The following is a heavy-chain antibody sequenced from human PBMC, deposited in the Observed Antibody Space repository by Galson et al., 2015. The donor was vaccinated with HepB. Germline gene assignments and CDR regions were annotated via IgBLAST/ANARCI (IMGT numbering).Heavy chain of an antibody. CDR2: ISGSGGST. Sequence: SLRLSCAASGFTFSSYAMSWVRQAPGKGLEWVSAISGSGGSTYYADSVKGRFTISRDNSKNTLYLQMNSLRAEDTAVYYCAKDSHYCSSTSCYGTRRGWFDPWGQGTLVTVSS. V-gene: IGHV3-23*01. J-gene: IGHJ5*02. CDR1: GFTFSSYA. CDR3: AKDSHYCSSTSCYGTRRGWFDP. D-gene: IGHD2-2*01.